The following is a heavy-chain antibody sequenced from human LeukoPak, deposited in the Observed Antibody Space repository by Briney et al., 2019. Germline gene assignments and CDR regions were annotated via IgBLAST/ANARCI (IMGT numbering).Heavy chain of an antibody. CDR2: ISGSGGST. CDR3: AKNVEVVVPAAIRTLAY. J-gene: IGHJ4*02. CDR1: GFTFSSYA. V-gene: IGHV3-23*01. D-gene: IGHD2-2*02. Sequence: PGGSLRLSCAASGFTFSSYAMSWVRQAPGKGLEWVSAISGSGGSTYYADSVKGRFTISRDNSKNTLYLQMNSLRAEDTAVYYCAKNVEVVVPAAIRTLAYWGQGTLVTVSS.